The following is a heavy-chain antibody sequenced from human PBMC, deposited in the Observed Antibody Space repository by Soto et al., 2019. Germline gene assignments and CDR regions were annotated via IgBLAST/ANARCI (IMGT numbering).Heavy chain of an antibody. J-gene: IGHJ6*02. CDR3: ARDIVVRGVMTDRNYGMDV. V-gene: IGHV4-59*01. CDR1: GGSISSYY. CDR2: IYYSGST. D-gene: IGHD3-10*01. Sequence: QVQLQESGPGLVKPSETLSLTCTVSGGSISSYYWSWIRQPPGKGLEWIGYIYYSGSTNYNPSLKSRVTISVDTSKNQFSLKLSSVTAADTAVYYCARDIVVRGVMTDRNYGMDVWGQGTTVTVSS.